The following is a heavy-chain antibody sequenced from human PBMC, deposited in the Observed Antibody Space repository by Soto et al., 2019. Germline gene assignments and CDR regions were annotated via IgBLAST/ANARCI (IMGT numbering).Heavy chain of an antibody. Sequence: GGSLRLSCAASGFTFSSYAMSWVRQAPGKGLEWVSAISGSGGSTYYADSVKVRFTISRDNSKNTLYLQMNSLRAEDTAVYYCAKGYRSVQLWSFHYWGQGTLVTVSS. V-gene: IGHV3-23*01. CDR1: GFTFSSYA. J-gene: IGHJ4*02. CDR3: AKGYRSVQLWSFHY. D-gene: IGHD5-18*01. CDR2: ISGSGGST.